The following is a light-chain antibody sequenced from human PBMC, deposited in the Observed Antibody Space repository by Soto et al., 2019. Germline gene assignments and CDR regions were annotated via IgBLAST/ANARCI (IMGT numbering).Light chain of an antibody. CDR3: HQYNTYPCT. CDR2: DAS. V-gene: IGKV1-5*01. CDR1: QSISSW. J-gene: IGKJ1*01. Sequence: DIQMTQSPSTLSASVGDRVTITCRASQSISSWLAWYQQKPGKAPKLLIYDASRLESGVPSRFSGSGTGTEIALTISSLQPDAFATYYCHQYNTYPCTFGQGTKVEIK.